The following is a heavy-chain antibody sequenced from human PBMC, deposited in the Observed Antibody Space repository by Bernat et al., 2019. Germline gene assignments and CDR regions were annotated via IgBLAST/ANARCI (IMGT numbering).Heavy chain of an antibody. V-gene: IGHV3-15*01. CDR3: TPGDIAVAGNWDAFDI. D-gene: IGHD6-19*01. Sequence: EVQLVESGGGLVKPGGSLRLSCAASGFTFSNAWMSWVRQAPGKGLEWVGRIKSKTDGGTTDYAAPVKGRFTISRDDSKNTLYLQMNSLKTEDTAVYYCTPGDIAVAGNWDAFDIWGQGTMVTVSS. CDR2: IKSKTDGGTT. J-gene: IGHJ3*02. CDR1: GFTFSNAW.